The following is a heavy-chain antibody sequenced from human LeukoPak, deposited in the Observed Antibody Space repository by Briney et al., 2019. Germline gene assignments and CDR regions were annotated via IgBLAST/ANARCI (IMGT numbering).Heavy chain of an antibody. CDR3: ARVLVPAAILYYYYYYGMDV. Sequence: SETLSLTCTVSGGSISSYYWSWIRQPPGKGLEWIGEINHSGSTNYNPSLKSRVTISVDTSKNQFSLKLSSVTAADTAVYYCARVLVPAAILYYYYYYGMDVWGQGTTVTVSS. J-gene: IGHJ6*02. CDR2: INHSGST. V-gene: IGHV4-34*01. D-gene: IGHD2-2*01. CDR1: GGSISSYY.